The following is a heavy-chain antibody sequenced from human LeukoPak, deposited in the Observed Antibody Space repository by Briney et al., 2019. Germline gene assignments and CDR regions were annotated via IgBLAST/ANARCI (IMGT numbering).Heavy chain of an antibody. CDR1: GGSISSSSYY. J-gene: IGHJ3*02. CDR3: ARFQGPNTPFDAFDI. D-gene: IGHD1/OR15-1a*01. V-gene: IGHV4-39*01. CDR2: IYYSGST. Sequence: SETLSLTCTVSGGSISSSSYYWGWIRQPPGKGLEWIGSIYYSGSTYYNPSLKSRVTISVDTSKNQFSLKLSSVTAADTAVYYCARFQGPNTPFDAFDIWGQGTMVTVSS.